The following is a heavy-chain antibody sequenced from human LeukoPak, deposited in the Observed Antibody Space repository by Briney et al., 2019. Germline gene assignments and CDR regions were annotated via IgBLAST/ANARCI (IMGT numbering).Heavy chain of an antibody. CDR2: ISGSGGST. CDR1: GFTFSSYA. CDR3: AGGSSTSPAGY. D-gene: IGHD2-2*01. V-gene: IGHV3-23*01. Sequence: GGSLRLSCAASGFTFSSYAMSWVRQAPGKGLGGVSAISGSGGSTYYADSVKGRFTISRDNSKNTLYLQMNSLRAEDTAVYYCAGGSSTSPAGYWGQGTLVTVSS. J-gene: IGHJ4*02.